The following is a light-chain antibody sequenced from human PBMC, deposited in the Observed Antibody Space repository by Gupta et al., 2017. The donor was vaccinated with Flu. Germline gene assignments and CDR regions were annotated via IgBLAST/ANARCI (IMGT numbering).Light chain of an antibody. J-gene: IGKJ4*01. CDR2: DAS. CDR3: QQDANPPQGT. V-gene: IGKV3-20*01. CDR1: RDVRSNF. Sequence: IVLTQSPGTLSLSPGERATLSCRASRDVRSNFLAWYQQKPGQAPRLLIYDASRRATDIPDRFSGSGSGTDFTLSISGLDPEDFAVYYCQQDANPPQGTFGRGTKVEIK.